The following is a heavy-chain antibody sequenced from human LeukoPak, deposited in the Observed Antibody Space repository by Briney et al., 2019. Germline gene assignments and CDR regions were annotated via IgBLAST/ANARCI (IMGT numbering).Heavy chain of an antibody. V-gene: IGHV3-48*01. Sequence: TGGSLRLSCAASGFTFSTYRMNWVRQAPGKGLEWVSYISSSSSTIYYADSVKGRFTISRDNAKNSLYLQMNSLRAEDTAVYYCASPYSGSYYGIDYWGQGTLVTVSS. CDR1: GFTFSTYR. CDR2: ISSSSSTI. D-gene: IGHD1-26*01. J-gene: IGHJ4*02. CDR3: ASPYSGSYYGIDY.